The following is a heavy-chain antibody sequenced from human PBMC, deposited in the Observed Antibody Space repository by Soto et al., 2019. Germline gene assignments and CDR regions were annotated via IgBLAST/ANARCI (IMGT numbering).Heavy chain of an antibody. D-gene: IGHD5-12*01. V-gene: IGHV3-23*01. J-gene: IGHJ4*02. Sequence: EVQLLESGGGLVHLGGSLRLSCEASGFTFSRFAMSWVRQTPGKGLEWVSTFSGPGGGTYYADYVKGRFIVSRDNAKKVLFLQMSGLRVDDTAVYYCARDPKRRDGYNFDSWGRGALVTVSS. CDR2: FSGPGGGT. CDR1: GFTFSRFA. CDR3: ARDPKRRDGYNFDS.